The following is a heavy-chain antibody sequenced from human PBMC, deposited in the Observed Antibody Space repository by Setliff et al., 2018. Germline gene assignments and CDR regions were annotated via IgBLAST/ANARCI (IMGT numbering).Heavy chain of an antibody. CDR3: ARDRGHDYGGLDI. CDR1: GASIGTYY. Sequence: PSETLSLTCTVSGASIGTYYWSWIRQPPGKGLEWIGYIYYSGSTNYNPSLKSRVTISVDTSKNQFALKLSSVTAADTAVYYCARDRGHDYGGLDIWGQGTMVTVSS. CDR2: IYYSGST. D-gene: IGHD4-17*01. V-gene: IGHV4-59*01. J-gene: IGHJ3*02.